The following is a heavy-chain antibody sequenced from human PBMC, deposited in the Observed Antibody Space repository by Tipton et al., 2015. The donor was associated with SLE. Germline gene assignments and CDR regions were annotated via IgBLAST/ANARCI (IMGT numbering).Heavy chain of an antibody. CDR2: IYHSGST. CDR1: GYSISSGYY. V-gene: IGHV4-38-2*01. J-gene: IGHJ1*01. CDR3: ARAQGALEWSPLAAEYFQH. Sequence: TLSLTCAVSGYSISSGYYWGWIRQPPGKGLEWIGSIYHSGSTNYNPSLKSRVTISVDTSKNQFSLKLSSVTAADTAVYYCARAQGALEWSPLAAEYFQHWGQGTLVTVSS. D-gene: IGHD3-3*01.